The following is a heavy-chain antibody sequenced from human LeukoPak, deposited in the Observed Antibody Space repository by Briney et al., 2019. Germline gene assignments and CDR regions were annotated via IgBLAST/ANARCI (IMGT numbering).Heavy chain of an antibody. V-gene: IGHV3-30*01. J-gene: IGHJ4*02. CDR1: GFTFSSYA. D-gene: IGHD2-2*02. Sequence: GRSLRLSCAASGFTFSSYAMHWVRQAPGKGLEWVSVISYDGSSKYYADSVKGRFTISRDNSKNTLYLQMNSLRAEDTAVYYCARGRCSSTSCYTVGGAFDYWGQGTLVTVSS. CDR2: ISYDGSSK. CDR3: ARGRCSSTSCYTVGGAFDY.